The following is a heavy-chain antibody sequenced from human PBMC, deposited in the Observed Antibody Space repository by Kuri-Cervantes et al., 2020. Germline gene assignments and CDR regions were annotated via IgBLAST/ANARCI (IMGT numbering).Heavy chain of an antibody. CDR3: ARDTDYYGSGSSRFDY. V-gene: IGHV3-21*01. CDR1: AFTFSSYS. Sequence: GESLKISCAASAFTFSSYSMNWVRQAPGKGLEWVSSISSSSYIYYADSVKGRFTISRDNSKNTLYLQMNSLRAEDTAVYYCARDTDYYGSGSSRFDYWGQGTLVTVSS. CDR2: ISSSSYI. D-gene: IGHD3-10*01. J-gene: IGHJ4*02.